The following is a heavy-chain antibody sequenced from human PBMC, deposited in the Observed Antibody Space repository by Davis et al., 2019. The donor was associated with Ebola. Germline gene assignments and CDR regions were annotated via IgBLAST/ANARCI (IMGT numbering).Heavy chain of an antibody. V-gene: IGHV1-8*02. D-gene: IGHD3/OR15-3a*01. CDR3: TKNLVRNGLFDH. CDR1: GYTFTDYD. CDR2: MTPNSGET. J-gene: IGHJ4*02. Sequence: SVNVSRMASGYTFTDYDLSWVRQPSGQGIEWLGRMTPNSGETVSAQKFQGRLTMTRDTSIGTAYMELSSLTSEDTAVYYCTKNLVRNGLFDHWGQGTLVTVSS.